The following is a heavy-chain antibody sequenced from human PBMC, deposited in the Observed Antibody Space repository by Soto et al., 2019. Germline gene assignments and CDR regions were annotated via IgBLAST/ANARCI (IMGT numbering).Heavy chain of an antibody. CDR2: IYYSGST. CDR3: ASVDHHGSSTSCKEYFQH. V-gene: IGHV4-59*08. J-gene: IGHJ1*01. Sequence: SETLSLTCTVSGGSISSYYWSWIRQPPGKGLEWIGYIYYSGSTNYNPSLKSRVTISVDTSKNQFSLKLSSVTAADTAVYYCASVDHHGSSTSCKEYFQHWGQGPLVTVSS. D-gene: IGHD2-2*01. CDR1: GGSISSYY.